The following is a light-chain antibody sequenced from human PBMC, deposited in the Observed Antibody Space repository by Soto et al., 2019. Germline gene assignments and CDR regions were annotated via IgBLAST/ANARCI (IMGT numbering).Light chain of an antibody. Sequence: DIVMTQSPDSLAVSLGERATMNCKCSRSVLYKSNNKNHLAWYQQKPGQPPQLIIYWASTRESGVPARFSGSGSGTDFTLTISSLEAEDVAFYWCQQYFDVPFTFGGGTKVDIK. CDR2: WAS. V-gene: IGKV4-1*01. CDR3: QQYFDVPFT. J-gene: IGKJ4*01. CDR1: RSVLYKSNNKNH.